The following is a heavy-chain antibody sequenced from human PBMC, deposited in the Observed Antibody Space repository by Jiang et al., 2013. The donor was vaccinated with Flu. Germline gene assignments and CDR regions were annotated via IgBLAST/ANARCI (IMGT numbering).Heavy chain of an antibody. CDR1: FSSYA. CDR2: INPNSGGT. D-gene: IGHD2-15*01. CDR3: ARGTDCSGGSCYSGDAFDI. Sequence: FSSYAISWVRQAPGQGLEWMGRINPNSGGTNYAQKFQGRVTMTRDTSISTAYMELSRLRSDDTVVYYCARGTDCSGGSCYSGDAFDIWGQGTMVTVSS. J-gene: IGHJ3*02. V-gene: IGHV1-2*05.